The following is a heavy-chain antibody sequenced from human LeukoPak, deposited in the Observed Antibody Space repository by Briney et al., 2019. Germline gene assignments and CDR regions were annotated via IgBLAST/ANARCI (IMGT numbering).Heavy chain of an antibody. Sequence: HPGGSLRLSCAASGFTFSSYAMSWVRQAPGKGLEWVSAISGSGGSTYYADSVKGRFTISRDNSKNTLYLQMNSLRAEDTAVYYCAKDWTAWVAVDNWFDPWGQGTLVTVSS. J-gene: IGHJ5*02. CDR2: ISGSGGST. V-gene: IGHV3-23*01. CDR3: AKDWTAWVAVDNWFDP. CDR1: GFTFSSYA. D-gene: IGHD6-19*01.